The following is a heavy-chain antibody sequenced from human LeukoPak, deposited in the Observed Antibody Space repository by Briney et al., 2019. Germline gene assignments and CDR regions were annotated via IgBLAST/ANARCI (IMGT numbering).Heavy chain of an antibody. CDR3: AKDSGGYPHWYFDY. CDR2: ISWNSNSI. Sequence: GGSLRLSCAASGFTFDDYAMHWVRQAPGKGLEWVSGISWNSNSIGYADSVKGRFTISRDNTKNSLYLQMNSLRPEDVALYYCAKDSGGYPHWYFDYWGQGTLVTVSS. V-gene: IGHV3-9*03. J-gene: IGHJ4*02. CDR1: GFTFDDYA. D-gene: IGHD5-12*01.